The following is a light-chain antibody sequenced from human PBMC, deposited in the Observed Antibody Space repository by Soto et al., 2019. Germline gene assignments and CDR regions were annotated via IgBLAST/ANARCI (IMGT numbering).Light chain of an antibody. CDR1: SIDVGGYNY. J-gene: IGLJ2*01. CDR2: DVS. Sequence: QSPLTQPASVSGSPGQSITISCTGTSIDVGGYNYVSWYQQHPGKAPKLMIYDVSNRPSGVSNRFSGSKSGNTASLTISGLQAEDEADYYCSSYTSSSIVFGGGTKLTVL. V-gene: IGLV2-14*01. CDR3: SSYTSSSIV.